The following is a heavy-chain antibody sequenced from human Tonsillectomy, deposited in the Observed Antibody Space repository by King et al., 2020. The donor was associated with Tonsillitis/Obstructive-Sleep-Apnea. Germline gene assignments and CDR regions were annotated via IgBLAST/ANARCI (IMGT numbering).Heavy chain of an antibody. CDR2: IRSKADSYPT. CDR1: GFTLSTSA. V-gene: IGHV3-73*01. D-gene: IGHD2-8*01. J-gene: IGHJ4*02. CDR3: TICFTNGWPIDY. Sequence: QLVESGGGLVQPGGSLTLSCAASGFTLSTSAVHWVRQASGKGLVWVGRIRSKADSYPTAYAASVKGKFTISRDDSKNTAFLQMSSLKIEDAAVYYCTICFTNGWPIDYWRQGTLVPVSS.